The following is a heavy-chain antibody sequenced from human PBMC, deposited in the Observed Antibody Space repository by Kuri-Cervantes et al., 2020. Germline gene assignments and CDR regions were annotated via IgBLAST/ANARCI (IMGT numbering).Heavy chain of an antibody. D-gene: IGHD3-22*01. CDR1: GFTFSRYW. CDR2: IKQDGGDK. J-gene: IGHJ4*02. Sequence: GESLKISCAASGFTFSRYWMSWVRQAPGKGLEWVANIKQDGGDKYYVESVKGRFTISRDNSKNTLYLQMNSLRAEDTAVYYCAKDITMIVDRIDLFDYWGQGTLVTVSS. V-gene: IGHV3-7*01. CDR3: AKDITMIVDRIDLFDY.